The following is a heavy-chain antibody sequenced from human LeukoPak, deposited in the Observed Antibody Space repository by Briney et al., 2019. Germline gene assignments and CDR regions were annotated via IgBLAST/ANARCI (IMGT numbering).Heavy chain of an antibody. CDR3: ARRGYSYGNYYYYYYMDV. V-gene: IGHV7-4-1*02. D-gene: IGHD5-18*01. CDR1: GYTFTSYA. J-gene: IGHJ6*03. Sequence: GASVKVSCKASGYTFTSYAMNWVRQAPGQGLEWMGWINTNIGNPTYAQGFTGRFVFSLDTSVSTAYLQISSLKAEDTAVYYCARRGYSYGNYYYYYYMDVWGKGTTVTVSS. CDR2: INTNIGNP.